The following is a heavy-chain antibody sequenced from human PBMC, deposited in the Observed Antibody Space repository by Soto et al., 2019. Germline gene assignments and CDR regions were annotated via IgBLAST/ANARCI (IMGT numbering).Heavy chain of an antibody. J-gene: IGHJ4*02. CDR2: ISWNSETI. CDR3: VMDMKWGGMTTIHYFDS. D-gene: IGHD4-17*01. V-gene: IGHV3-9*01. CDR1: GFTVDDYA. Sequence: PGGSLRLSCAASGFTVDDYAMHWVRQAPGKGLEWVSGISWNSETIDYADSVKGRFTISRDNAKSSLFLQMNGLRPDDTALYFCVMDMKWGGMTTIHYFDSWGQGTLVTVSS.